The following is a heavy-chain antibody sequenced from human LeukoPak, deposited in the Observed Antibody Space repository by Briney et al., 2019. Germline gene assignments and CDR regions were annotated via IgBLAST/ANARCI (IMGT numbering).Heavy chain of an antibody. J-gene: IGHJ5*02. CDR1: GFTFSSYS. V-gene: IGHV3-21*01. Sequence: GGPLRLSCAASGFTFSSYSMNWVRQAPGKGLEWVSSISSSSSYIYYADSVKGRFTISRDNAKNSLYLQMNSLRAEDTAVYYCARVLAGQGFWSGYSDWFDPWGQGTLVTVSS. CDR2: ISSSSSYI. D-gene: IGHD3-3*01. CDR3: ARVLAGQGFWSGYSDWFDP.